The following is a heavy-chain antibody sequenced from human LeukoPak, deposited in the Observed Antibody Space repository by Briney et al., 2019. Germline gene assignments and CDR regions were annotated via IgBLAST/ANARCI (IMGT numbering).Heavy chain of an antibody. V-gene: IGHV1-18*01. D-gene: IGHD3-22*01. J-gene: IGHJ4*02. CDR1: GYTFTSYG. Sequence: ASVKVSCKASGYTFTSYGISWVRQAPGQGLEWMGWISAYNGNTDYAQKLQGRGTMTTDTSTSTACMELRSLRSDDTAVYYCARDYYDSSGYYRQTPFDYWGQGTLVTVSS. CDR3: ARDYYDSSGYYRQTPFDY. CDR2: ISAYNGNT.